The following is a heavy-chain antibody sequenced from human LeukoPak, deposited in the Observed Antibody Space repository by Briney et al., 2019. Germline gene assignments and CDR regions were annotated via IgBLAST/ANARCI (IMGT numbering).Heavy chain of an antibody. Sequence: KASETLSLTCTVSGGSISGRSYYWGWIRQPPGKGLEWIGSMYYSGSTYSNPSLKSRVTISVDTSKNQFSLKLRSVTAADTAVYYCARGGAAAGIYLIDYWGQGTLVTVSS. D-gene: IGHD6-13*01. CDR2: MYYSGST. CDR1: GGSISGRSYY. J-gene: IGHJ4*02. V-gene: IGHV4-39*07. CDR3: ARGGAAAGIYLIDY.